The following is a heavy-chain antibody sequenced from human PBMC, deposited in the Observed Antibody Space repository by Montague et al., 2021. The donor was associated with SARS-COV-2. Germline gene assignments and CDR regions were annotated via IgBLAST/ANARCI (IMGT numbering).Heavy chain of an antibody. CDR2: TNYRSKWTS. Sequence: CAISGDSVWRNTAAWNWIRQSPSVRLEWLGRTNYRSKWTSDYATSVEGRISIDPDTSKNQFFLHLRSVTPEDTGVYYCVRDTGSAQAGFDAWGQGTLVTVSS. D-gene: IGHD4-17*01. V-gene: IGHV6-1*01. CDR1: GDSVWRNTAA. CDR3: VRDTGSAQAGFDA. J-gene: IGHJ4*02.